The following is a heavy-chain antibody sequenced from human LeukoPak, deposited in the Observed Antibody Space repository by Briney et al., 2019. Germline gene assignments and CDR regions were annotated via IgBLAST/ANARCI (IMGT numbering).Heavy chain of an antibody. V-gene: IGHV3-30*02. D-gene: IGHD6-19*01. J-gene: IGHJ4*02. CDR1: GFTFSSYG. Sequence: GGSLRLSCAASGFTFSSYGMHWVRQAPGEGLEWVAFIPYDGSNKYYTDSLKSRFSISRDNSKNTLYLRMNSLRAEDTAVYYCAKDGELYSSGWYLNYWGQGTLVTVSS. CDR3: AKDGELYSSGWYLNY. CDR2: IPYDGSNK.